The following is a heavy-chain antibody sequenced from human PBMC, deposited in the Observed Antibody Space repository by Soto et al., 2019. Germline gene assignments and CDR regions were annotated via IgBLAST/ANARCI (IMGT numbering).Heavy chain of an antibody. CDR2: IIPIFGKA. V-gene: IGHV1-69*01. J-gene: IGHJ6*02. CDR3: ARVEERYGMDV. CDR1: GYTFTISA. D-gene: IGHD1-1*01. Sequence: SVTVSGKASGYTFTISAISWVRQAPGQGLEWMGGIIPIFGKANYAQKFQGRVTITADESTSTAYMELSSLRSEDTAVYYCARVEERYGMDVWGQGTTVTV.